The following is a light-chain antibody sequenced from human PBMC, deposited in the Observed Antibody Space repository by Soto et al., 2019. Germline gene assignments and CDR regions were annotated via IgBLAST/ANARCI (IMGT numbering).Light chain of an antibody. V-gene: IGLV1-44*01. CDR3: AAWDDSLNGRYV. CDR2: SNN. Sequence: QSFLTQPPSASGTPGQRVTISCSGSSSNIGSNTINWYQQLPGTAPKLLIYSNNQRPSGVPDRFSGSKSGTSASLAISGLQSEDEADYYCAAWDDSLNGRYVFGTGTKATVL. J-gene: IGLJ1*01. CDR1: SSNIGSNT.